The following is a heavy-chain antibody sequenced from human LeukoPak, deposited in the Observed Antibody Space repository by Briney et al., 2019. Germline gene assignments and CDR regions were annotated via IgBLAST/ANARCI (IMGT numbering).Heavy chain of an antibody. CDR2: ISSSSSYI. D-gene: IGHD4-17*01. CDR3: ARDSREATVTIAAIDY. CDR1: GFTFSSYS. Sequence: PGGSLRLSCAASGFTFSSYSMNWVRQAPGKGLEGVSSISSSSSYIYYADSVKGRFTISRDNAKNSLYLQMNSLRAEDTAVYYCARDSREATVTIAAIDYWGQGTLVTVSS. V-gene: IGHV3-21*01. J-gene: IGHJ4*02.